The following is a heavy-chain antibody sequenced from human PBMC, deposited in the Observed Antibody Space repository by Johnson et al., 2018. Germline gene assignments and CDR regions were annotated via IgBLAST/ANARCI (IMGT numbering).Heavy chain of an antibody. J-gene: IGHJ3*02. CDR2: ITSGDST. Sequence: VQLVESGGGLVQPGGSLRISCAASGFIFNSYAMTWVRQAPGKGLEWVSTITSGDSTYYADSVRGRFTISRDNSKNTLFLQMNSLRAEDTATYYCAKYGDSGGALDIWGQGTMVTVSS. V-gene: IGHV3-23*04. CDR3: AKYGDSGGALDI. CDR1: GFIFNSYA. D-gene: IGHD4-17*01.